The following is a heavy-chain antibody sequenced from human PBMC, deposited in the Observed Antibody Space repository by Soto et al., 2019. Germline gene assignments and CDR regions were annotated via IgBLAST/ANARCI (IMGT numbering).Heavy chain of an antibody. J-gene: IGHJ6*02. Sequence: ASETLSLTCTVSGGSISSGDYYWSWIRQPPGKGLEWIGCIYYSGSTYYNPSLKSRVTISVDTSKNQFSLKLSSVTAADTAVYYCARTMTTVTKGHYYYGMDVWGQGTTVTVS. CDR3: ARTMTTVTKGHYYYGMDV. CDR2: IYYSGST. V-gene: IGHV4-39*01. D-gene: IGHD4-17*01. CDR1: GGSISSGDYY.